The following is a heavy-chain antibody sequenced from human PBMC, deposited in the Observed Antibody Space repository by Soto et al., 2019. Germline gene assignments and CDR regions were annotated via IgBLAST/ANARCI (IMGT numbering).Heavy chain of an antibody. D-gene: IGHD1-20*01. V-gene: IGHV1-46*01. J-gene: IGHJ4*02. Sequence: AASVKVSCKASGYIFTTYYIHWVRQAPGQGLEWMGMVNPTQGSTGYAQKFQGRVTMTRDTSTSTVYMELSSLRSEDTAVYFCARNVNSGLDYWGQGTLVTVSS. CDR1: GYIFTTYY. CDR3: ARNVNSGLDY. CDR2: VNPTQGST.